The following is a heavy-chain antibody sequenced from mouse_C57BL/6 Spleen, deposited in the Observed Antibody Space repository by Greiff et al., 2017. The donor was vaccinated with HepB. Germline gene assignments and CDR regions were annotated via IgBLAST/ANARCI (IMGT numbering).Heavy chain of an antibody. CDR2: ISNGGGST. CDR1: GFTFSDYY. Sequence: EVKLVESGGGLVQPGGSLKLSCAASGFTFSDYYMYWVRQTPEKRLEWVAYISNGGGSTYYPDTVKGRFTISRDNAKNTLYLQMRRLKSEDTAMYYCARHYYGSSYWYFDVWGTGTTVTVSS. J-gene: IGHJ1*03. D-gene: IGHD1-1*01. CDR3: ARHYYGSSYWYFDV. V-gene: IGHV5-12*01.